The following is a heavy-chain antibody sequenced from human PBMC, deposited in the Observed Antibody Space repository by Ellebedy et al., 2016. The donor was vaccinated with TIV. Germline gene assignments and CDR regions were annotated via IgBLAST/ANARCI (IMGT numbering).Heavy chain of an antibody. V-gene: IGHV1-18*01. Sequence: ASVKVSCXASGYTFTSYGISWVRQAPGQGLEWMGWISAYNGNTNYAQKFQGRVTMTEDTSTDTAYMELSSLRSEDTAVYYCATGIAVAGYYYYGMDVWGQGTTVTVSS. CDR3: ATGIAVAGYYYYGMDV. J-gene: IGHJ6*02. D-gene: IGHD6-19*01. CDR1: GYTFTSYG. CDR2: ISAYNGNT.